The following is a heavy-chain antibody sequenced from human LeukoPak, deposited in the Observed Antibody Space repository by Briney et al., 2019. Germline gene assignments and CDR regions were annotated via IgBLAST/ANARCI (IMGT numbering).Heavy chain of an antibody. V-gene: IGHV3-23*01. CDR1: GFTFNSSS. J-gene: IGHJ4*02. Sequence: GGSLRLSCAASGFTFNSSSMSWVRQAPGKGLECVSSIRASDGRTYYGDSVEGRFTISRDNSKNTLYLQMNSLRAEDTAVYYCAKLVNYWGQGLLVTVSS. CDR2: IRASDGRT. CDR3: AKLVNY. D-gene: IGHD2-21*01.